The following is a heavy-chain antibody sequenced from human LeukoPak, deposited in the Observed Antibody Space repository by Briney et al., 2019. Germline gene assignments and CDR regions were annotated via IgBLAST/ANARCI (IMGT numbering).Heavy chain of an antibody. Sequence: GRSLRLSCAASGFTFSSYAMSWVRQAPGKGLEWVSAISGSGGSTYYADSVKGRFTISRDNSKNTLYLQMNSLRAEDTAVYYCAKKRPVAGTPYYFDYWGQGTLVTVSS. CDR1: GFTFSSYA. D-gene: IGHD6-19*01. J-gene: IGHJ4*02. CDR3: AKKRPVAGTPYYFDY. CDR2: ISGSGGST. V-gene: IGHV3-23*01.